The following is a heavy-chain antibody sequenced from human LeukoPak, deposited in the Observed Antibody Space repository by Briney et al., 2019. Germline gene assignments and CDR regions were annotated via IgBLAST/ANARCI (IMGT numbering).Heavy chain of an antibody. Sequence: PGGSLRLSCSASGXTFSSSAVYWVRQAPGKGLEYVSAFSSDGSSTFYADYVKGRFTISRDNSKNMLYLQMSSLRADDTAVYYCVKTLKYYGSGRGLFDSWGQGILVTVSS. CDR1: GXTFSSSA. CDR3: VKTLKYYGSGRGLFDS. V-gene: IGHV3-64D*06. J-gene: IGHJ4*02. D-gene: IGHD3-10*01. CDR2: FSSDGSST.